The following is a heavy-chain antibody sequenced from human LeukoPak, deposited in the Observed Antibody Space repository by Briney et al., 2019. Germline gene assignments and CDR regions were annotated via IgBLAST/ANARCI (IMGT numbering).Heavy chain of an antibody. Sequence: GGSLRLSCAASGFTFSSYGMHWVRQAPGKGLEWVAVIWYDGSNKYYADSVKGRFTISRDNSKNTLYLQMNSLRAEDTAVCYCARDYYDSSGYFTSPCYWGQGTLVTVSS. V-gene: IGHV3-33*01. CDR3: ARDYYDSSGYFTSPCY. CDR1: GFTFSSYG. D-gene: IGHD3-22*01. CDR2: IWYDGSNK. J-gene: IGHJ4*02.